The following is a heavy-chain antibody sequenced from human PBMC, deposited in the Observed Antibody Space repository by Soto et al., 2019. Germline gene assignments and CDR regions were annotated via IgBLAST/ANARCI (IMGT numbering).Heavy chain of an antibody. Sequence: QVQLQESGPGLVKPSQTLSLTCTVSGGSISSGGYYWSWIRQHPGKGLEWIGYIYYSGSTYYNPSLKSRVTISVDTSKNQFSLKLSSVTAADTAVYYCARDTALGSVDYGDLGAFDIWGQGTMVTVSS. CDR1: GGSISSGGYY. J-gene: IGHJ3*02. V-gene: IGHV4-31*03. D-gene: IGHD4-17*01. CDR2: IYYSGST. CDR3: ARDTALGSVDYGDLGAFDI.